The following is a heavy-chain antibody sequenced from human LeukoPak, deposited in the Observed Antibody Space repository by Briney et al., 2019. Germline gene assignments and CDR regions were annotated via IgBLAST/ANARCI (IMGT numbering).Heavy chain of an antibody. D-gene: IGHD1-26*01. CDR3: ARAFGGSYSSTVDY. CDR2: MSYDGSHD. J-gene: IGHJ4*02. V-gene: IGHV3-30*04. Sequence: GGSLRLSCVVSGFTFSNYAMHWVRQAPGQAPGKGLEWVAVMSYDGSHDYYADSVKGRFTISRDNPKSTLYLQMNSLRPEDTAVYYCARAFGGSYSSTVDYWGQGTLVTVSS. CDR1: GFTFSNYA.